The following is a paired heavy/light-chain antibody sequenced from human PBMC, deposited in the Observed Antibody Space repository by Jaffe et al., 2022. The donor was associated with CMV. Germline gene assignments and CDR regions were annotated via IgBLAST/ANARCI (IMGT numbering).Heavy chain of an antibody. CDR1: GDSVSSNSAA. CDR3: ARDRPNYYDSSGLGTGAFDI. J-gene: IGHJ3*02. Sequence: QVQLQQSGPGLVKPSQTLSLTCAISGDSVSSNSAAWNWIRQSPSRGLEWLGRTYYRSKWYNDYAVSVKSRITINPDTSKNQFSLQLNSVTPEDTAVYYCARDRPNYYDSSGLGTGAFDIWGQGTMVTVSS. D-gene: IGHD3-22*01. CDR2: TYYRSKWYN. V-gene: IGHV6-1*01.
Light chain of an antibody. CDR2: EVS. J-gene: IGLJ2*01. CDR1: SSDVGSYNL. V-gene: IGLV2-23*02. Sequence: QSALTQPASVSGSPGQSITISCTGTSSDVGSYNLVSWYQQHPGKAPKLMIYEVSKRPSGVSNRFSGSKSGNTASLTISGLQAEDEADYYCCSYAGSSTPVVFGGGTKLTVL. CDR3: CSYAGSSTPVV.